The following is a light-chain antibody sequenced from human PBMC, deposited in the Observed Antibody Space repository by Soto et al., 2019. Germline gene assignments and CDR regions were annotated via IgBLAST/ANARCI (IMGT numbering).Light chain of an antibody. CDR1: QSVSSSY. CDR3: QQYGSSRGFT. Sequence: EIVLTQSPGTLSLSPGERATLSCRASQSVSSSYLAWYQQKPGQAPRLLIYGASGRANGIPDRFSGSGSGTDFTLTISRLEPEDFAVYYCQQYGSSRGFTFGPGTKVDIK. J-gene: IGKJ3*01. V-gene: IGKV3-20*01. CDR2: GAS.